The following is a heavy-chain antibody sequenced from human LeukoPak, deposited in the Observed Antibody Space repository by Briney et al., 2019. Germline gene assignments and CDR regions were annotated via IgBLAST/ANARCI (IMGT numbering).Heavy chain of an antibody. J-gene: IGHJ4*02. V-gene: IGHV3-21*01. CDR3: ARAAMSYSSGQESGY. Sequence: GGSLRLSCAASGFTFSSYSMNWVRQAPGKGLEWVSSISSSSSYIYYAHSVKGRFTISRDNAKNSLYLQMNSLRAEDTAVYYCARAAMSYSSGQESGYWGQGTLVTVSS. D-gene: IGHD6-19*01. CDR2: ISSSSSYI. CDR1: GFTFSSYS.